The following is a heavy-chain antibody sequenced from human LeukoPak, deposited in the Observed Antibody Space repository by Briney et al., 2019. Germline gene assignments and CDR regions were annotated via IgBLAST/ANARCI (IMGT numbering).Heavy chain of an antibody. Sequence: GGSLRLSCAASGFTFSSYSMNWVRQAPGKGLEWVSSISCSSSYIYYADSVKGRFTISRDNAKNSLYLQMNSLRAEDTAVYYCARAKVAAAGTVDWFDPWGQGTLVTVSS. V-gene: IGHV3-21*01. J-gene: IGHJ5*02. CDR1: GFTFSSYS. CDR2: ISCSSSYI. D-gene: IGHD6-13*01. CDR3: ARAKVAAAGTVDWFDP.